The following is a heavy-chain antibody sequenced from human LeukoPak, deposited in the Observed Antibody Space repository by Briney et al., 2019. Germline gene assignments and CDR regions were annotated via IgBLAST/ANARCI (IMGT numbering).Heavy chain of an antibody. D-gene: IGHD4-11*01. CDR1: GFSFTDYP. CDR2: IRTTAEGAKYA. Sequence: GGSLRLSCATSGFSFTDYPMNWVRQPPGKGLEWISNIRTTAEGAKYAYYADSVKGRVTISRDDGKNTLYLHMNSLRAEDTAVYYCARVRDDYTYFDCWGQGTLVTVSS. CDR3: ARVRDDYTYFDC. J-gene: IGHJ4*02. V-gene: IGHV3-48*01.